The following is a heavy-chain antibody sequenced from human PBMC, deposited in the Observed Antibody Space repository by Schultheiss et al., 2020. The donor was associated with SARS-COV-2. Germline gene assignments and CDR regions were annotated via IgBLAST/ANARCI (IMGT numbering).Heavy chain of an antibody. CDR3: ARADYGDYDAAFDY. D-gene: IGHD4-17*01. J-gene: IGHJ4*02. CDR1: GFTFSSYA. Sequence: GGSLRLSCAASGFTFSSYAMSWVRQAPGKGLEWVSGISWNGGGTGYADSVEGRFTISRDNSKNTLYLQMNSLRAEDTAVYYCARADYGDYDAAFDYWGQGTLVTVSS. V-gene: IGHV3-20*04. CDR2: ISWNGGGT.